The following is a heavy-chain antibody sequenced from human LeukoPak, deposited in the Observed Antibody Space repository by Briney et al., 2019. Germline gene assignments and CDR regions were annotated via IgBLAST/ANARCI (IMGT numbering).Heavy chain of an antibody. CDR1: GFTFSSYS. D-gene: IGHD7-27*01. CDR3: ARDSVLSGDFLRFDY. CDR2: ISSSSSTI. V-gene: IGHV3-48*01. J-gene: IGHJ4*02. Sequence: GGSLRLSCAASGFTFSSYSMNWVRQAPGKGLEWVSYISSSSSTIYYADSVKGRFTISRDNAKNSLYLQMNSLRAEDTAVYYCARDSVLSGDFLRFDYWGQGTLVTVSS.